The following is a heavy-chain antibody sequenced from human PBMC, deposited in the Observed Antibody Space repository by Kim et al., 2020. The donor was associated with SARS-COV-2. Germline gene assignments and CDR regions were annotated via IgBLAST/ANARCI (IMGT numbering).Heavy chain of an antibody. J-gene: IGHJ4*02. CDR1: GFTFSDYY. CDR3: ARDSGSSWYNSPYFDY. CDR2: ISSSGSTI. V-gene: IGHV3-11*01. Sequence: GGSLRLSCAASGFTFSDYYMSWIRQAPGKGLEWVSYISSSGSTIYYADSVKGRFTISRDNAKNSLYLQMNSLRAEDTAVYYCARDSGSSWYNSPYFDYWGQGTLVTVSS. D-gene: IGHD6-13*01.